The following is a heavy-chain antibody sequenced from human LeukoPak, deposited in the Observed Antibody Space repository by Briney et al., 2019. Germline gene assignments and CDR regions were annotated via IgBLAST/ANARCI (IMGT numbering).Heavy chain of an antibody. D-gene: IGHD2-2*01. J-gene: IGHJ4*02. CDR1: GFTFSSYW. CDR2: ISGDADRT. Sequence: GSLRLSCAASGFTFSSYWMNWVRQAPGKGPEWVSGISGDADRTHYAGSVKGRFTISRDNSKNTLSLQMNSLRAEDTAVYYCAKVNWCSASCADAWGQGTLVTVSS. CDR3: AKVNWCSASCADA. V-gene: IGHV3-23*01.